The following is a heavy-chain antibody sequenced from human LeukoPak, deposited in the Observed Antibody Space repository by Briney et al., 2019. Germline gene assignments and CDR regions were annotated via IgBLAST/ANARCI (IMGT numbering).Heavy chain of an antibody. V-gene: IGHV3-33*01. CDR3: ARGLGMVVVPAAILDY. D-gene: IGHD2-2*01. J-gene: IGHJ4*02. Sequence: QPGRSLRLSCVASGFTFSSYGMHWVRQAPGKGLEWLAVIWYDGSDTYYADSVEGRFTISRDNSKYTVYLQMNSLRDEDTAVYYCARGLGMVVVPAAILDYWGQGTLVTVAS. CDR2: IWYDGSDT. CDR1: GFTFSSYG.